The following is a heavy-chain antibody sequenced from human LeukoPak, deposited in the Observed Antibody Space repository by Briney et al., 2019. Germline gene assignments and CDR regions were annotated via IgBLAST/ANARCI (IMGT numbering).Heavy chain of an antibody. CDR3: AKDSNYHYYDSSGYYGYVDY. CDR2: IRYDGSNK. D-gene: IGHD3-22*01. CDR1: GFTFSSYG. V-gene: IGHV3-30*02. Sequence: PGGSLRLSCAASGFTFSSYGMHWVRQAPGKGLEWVAFIRYDGSNKYYADSVKGRFTISRDNSKNTLYLQMNSLRAEDTAVYYCAKDSNYHYYDSSGYYGYVDYWGQGTLVTVSS. J-gene: IGHJ4*02.